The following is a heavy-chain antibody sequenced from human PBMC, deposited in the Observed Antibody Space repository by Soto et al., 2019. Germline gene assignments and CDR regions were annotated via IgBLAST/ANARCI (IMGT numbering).Heavy chain of an antibody. V-gene: IGHV3-11*01. CDR3: ARVPVSRGLDY. D-gene: IGHD3-16*01. J-gene: IGHJ4*02. Sequence: RGGSVRLSCAASGFTCGDYYMSWIREAEWKGQEWLSYIRSSCSTIDYADSVNGRDTISRDNAKNSLYLQMNSLRVEDTAVYYGARVPVSRGLDYWGQGTLVTVSS. CDR2: IRSSCSTI. CDR1: GFTCGDYY.